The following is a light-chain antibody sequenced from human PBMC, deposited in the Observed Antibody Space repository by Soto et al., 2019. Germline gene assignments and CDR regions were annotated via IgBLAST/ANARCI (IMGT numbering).Light chain of an antibody. CDR3: QQYGSSPV. CDR2: GAS. CDR1: QSVSSSY. Sequence: EIVLTQSPGTLSLSPGERATLSCRASQSVSSSYLAWYQQKPGQAPRPLIYGASSRATGIPDRFSGSGSGTDFTLTISRLEPEDFAVYYCQQYGSSPVFGGGTKVDIK. J-gene: IGKJ4*01. V-gene: IGKV3-20*01.